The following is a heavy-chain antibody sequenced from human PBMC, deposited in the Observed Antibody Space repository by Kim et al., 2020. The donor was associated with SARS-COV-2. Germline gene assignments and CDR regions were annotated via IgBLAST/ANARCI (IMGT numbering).Heavy chain of an antibody. V-gene: IGHV3-23*01. D-gene: IGHD6-6*01. CDR1: GFTFSSYA. CDR3: AKDXXAARVXLFYY. J-gene: IGHJ4*02. Sequence: GGSLRLSCAASGFTFSSYAMSWVRQAPGKGLEWVSAISGSGGSTYYADSVKVXXTLPRDHSKNXXXLQMNSLRXXDXXVXYXAKDXXAARVXLFYYXXQGTXXXVXS. CDR2: ISGSGGST.